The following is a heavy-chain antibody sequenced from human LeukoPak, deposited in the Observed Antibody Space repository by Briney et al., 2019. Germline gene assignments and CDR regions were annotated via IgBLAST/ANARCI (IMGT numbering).Heavy chain of an antibody. V-gene: IGHV3-48*02. CDR1: GFTFSSYT. J-gene: IGHJ2*01. Sequence: PGGSLRLSCAASGFTFSSYTMTWVRQAPGKGLEWVSYISGSSTTIYYADSVKGRFTVSRDNAKSSLYLQMNSLRDEDTAVYFCARDSGYPSGSWWWYFDLWGRGILVTVSS. D-gene: IGHD3-10*01. CDR2: ISGSSTTI. CDR3: ARDSGYPSGSWWWYFDL.